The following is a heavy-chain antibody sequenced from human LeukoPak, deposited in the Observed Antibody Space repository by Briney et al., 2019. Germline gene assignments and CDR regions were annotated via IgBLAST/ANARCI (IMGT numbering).Heavy chain of an antibody. CDR3: AKSLIQLPYYFDY. CDR2: ISGSGGST. Sequence: GGSLRLPCAASGFTFSSYAMSWVRQAPGKGLEWVSAISGSGGSTYYADSVKGRFTISRDNSKNTLYLQMNSLRAEDTAVYYCAKSLIQLPYYFDYWGQGTLVTVSS. V-gene: IGHV3-23*01. D-gene: IGHD5-18*01. J-gene: IGHJ4*02. CDR1: GFTFSSYA.